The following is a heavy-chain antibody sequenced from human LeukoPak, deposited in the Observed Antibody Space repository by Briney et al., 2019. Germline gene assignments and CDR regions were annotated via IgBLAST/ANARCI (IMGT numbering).Heavy chain of an antibody. Sequence: GGSLRLSCAASGFTFSSYNMNWVRQAPGKGLEWVSSISSSSSYIYYADSVKGRFTISRDNAKNTLYLQMNSLRAEDTAVYYCAKDIEPAASSFPSLYAFDIWGQGTMVTVSS. D-gene: IGHD5-18*01. CDR3: AKDIEPAASSFPSLYAFDI. V-gene: IGHV3-21*01. J-gene: IGHJ3*02. CDR1: GFTFSSYN. CDR2: ISSSSSYI.